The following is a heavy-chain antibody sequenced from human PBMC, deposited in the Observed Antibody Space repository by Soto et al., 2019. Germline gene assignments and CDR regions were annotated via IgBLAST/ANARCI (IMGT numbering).Heavy chain of an antibody. Sequence: GGSLRLSCAASGFTFSGSAMHWVRQASGKGLEWVGRIRSKANSYATAYAASVKGRFTISRDDSKNTAYLQMNSLKTEDTAVYYCTSPRYYYDILTDYYYYMDVWGKGTTVTVSS. J-gene: IGHJ6*03. CDR3: TSPRYYYDILTDYYYYMDV. V-gene: IGHV3-73*01. CDR2: IRSKANSYAT. D-gene: IGHD3-9*01. CDR1: GFTFSGSA.